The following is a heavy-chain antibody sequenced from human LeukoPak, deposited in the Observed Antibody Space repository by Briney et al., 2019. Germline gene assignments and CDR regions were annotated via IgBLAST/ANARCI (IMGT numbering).Heavy chain of an antibody. D-gene: IGHD3-10*01. Sequence: SETLSLTCIVSGDSISSSNYYWGWIRQPPGKGLEWIGSIYYTGTTYSNPSLKSRVTISVDTSKNQFSLRLSSVTAADTAVYYCARDSTMVRGVRLHAFDIWGQGTMVTVSS. CDR2: IYYTGTT. V-gene: IGHV4-39*07. CDR3: ARDSTMVRGVRLHAFDI. CDR1: GDSISSSNYY. J-gene: IGHJ3*02.